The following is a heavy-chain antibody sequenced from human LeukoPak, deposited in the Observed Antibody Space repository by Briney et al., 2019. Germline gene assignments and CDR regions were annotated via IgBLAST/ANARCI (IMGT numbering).Heavy chain of an antibody. Sequence: SETLSLTCTVSGGSISSYYWSWVRQPPGKGLEWIGYIYYSGSTNYNPSLKSRVTISVDTSKNQFSLKLSSVTAADTAVYYCARLPWSGYNYYYYGMDVWGQGTTVTVSS. V-gene: IGHV4-59*08. J-gene: IGHJ6*02. CDR3: ARLPWSGYNYYYYGMDV. CDR1: GGSISSYY. D-gene: IGHD3-3*01. CDR2: IYYSGST.